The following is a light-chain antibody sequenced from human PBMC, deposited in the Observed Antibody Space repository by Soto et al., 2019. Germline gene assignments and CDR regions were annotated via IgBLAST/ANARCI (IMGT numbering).Light chain of an antibody. CDR3: QQYNSYPYT. CDR1: QSFNTW. Sequence: DVQMTQSPSSLSPSVGDRVTITCRASQSFNTWLGWYQQKPGKAPKLLIYKTSILESGVPSRFSGSGSGTEFTLTISSLQPEDSATYYCQQYNSYPYTFGQGTKLEIK. V-gene: IGKV1-5*03. J-gene: IGKJ2*01. CDR2: KTS.